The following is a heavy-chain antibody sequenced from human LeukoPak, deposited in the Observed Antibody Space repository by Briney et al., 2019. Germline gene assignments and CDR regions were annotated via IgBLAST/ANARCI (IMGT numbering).Heavy chain of an antibody. CDR3: AREAAVAGTYYYGMDV. CDR1: GGTFSSYA. D-gene: IGHD6-19*01. J-gene: IGHJ6*02. V-gene: IGHV1-69*13. CDR2: IIPIFGTA. Sequence: SVKVSCKASGGTFSSYAISWVRQAPGQGLEWMGGIIPIFGTANYAQKFQGRVTITADESTSTAHMELSSLRSEDTAVYYCAREAAVAGTYYYGMDVWGQGTTVTVSS.